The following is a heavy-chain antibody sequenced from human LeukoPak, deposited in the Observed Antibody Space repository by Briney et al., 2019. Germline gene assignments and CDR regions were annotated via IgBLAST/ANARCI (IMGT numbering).Heavy chain of an antibody. CDR2: ISHDGSSK. V-gene: IGHV3-30-3*01. J-gene: IGHJ4*02. CDR1: GLTFSTYT. Sequence: GGSLRLSCAASGLTFSTYTIHWVRQAPGKGLEWVAFISHDGSSKSYSDSVKGRFTISRDNSKDTLYLQMSSLTTEDTAIYYCASQYYGTVDPHFDYWGQGTLVTVSS. CDR3: ASQYYGTVDPHFDY. D-gene: IGHD1-7*01.